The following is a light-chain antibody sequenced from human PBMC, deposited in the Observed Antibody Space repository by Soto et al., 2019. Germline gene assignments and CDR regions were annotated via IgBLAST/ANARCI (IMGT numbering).Light chain of an antibody. CDR2: DAS. V-gene: IGKV3-11*01. CDR1: QSVSSY. Sequence: EIVLTQSPATLSLSPGERATLSCRASQSVSSYLAWYQQKPGQAPRLLIYDASNRATGIPARFSGSGSGTDFNFTLRSLEPEDFAIYYCQERSHRPSWTFGQGTKVEIK. CDR3: QERSHRPSWT. J-gene: IGKJ1*01.